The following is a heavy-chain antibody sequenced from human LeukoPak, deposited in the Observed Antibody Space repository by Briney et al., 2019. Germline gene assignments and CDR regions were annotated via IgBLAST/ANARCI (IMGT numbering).Heavy chain of an antibody. CDR3: ARLTGTTLRLGYFDY. CDR2: INHSGST. V-gene: IGHV4-39*07. D-gene: IGHD1-7*01. J-gene: IGHJ4*02. CDR1: GGSISSSSYY. Sequence: SETLSLTCTVSGGSISSSSYYWGWIRQPPGKGLEWIGEINHSGSTDYNPSLKSRVTISVDTSKNQFSLKLSSVTAADTAVYYCARLTGTTLRLGYFDYWGQGTLVTVSS.